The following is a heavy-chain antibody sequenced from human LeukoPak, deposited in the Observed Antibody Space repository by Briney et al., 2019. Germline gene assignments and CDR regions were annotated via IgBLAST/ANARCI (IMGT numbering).Heavy chain of an antibody. CDR1: GLTFNTAG. J-gene: IGHJ4*02. D-gene: IGHD6-19*01. CDR3: VKDRGNSGWSPFAF. CDR2: INKIGTTT. Sequence: GGSLRLSCSASGLTFNTAGMHWVRQAPGKGLDYISSINKIGTTTYYADSVKNRFTISRDNSNNTLYLQMTRLRAEDTAIYCCVKDRGNSGWSPFAFWGQGTLVTVSS. V-gene: IGHV3-64D*06.